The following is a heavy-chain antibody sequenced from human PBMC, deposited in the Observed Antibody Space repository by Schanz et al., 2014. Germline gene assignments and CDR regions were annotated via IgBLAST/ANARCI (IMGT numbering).Heavy chain of an antibody. V-gene: IGHV1-18*01. Sequence: QVQLVQSGAEVKKPGASVRVSCKVSGYAFTTYGISWVRQAPGQGLEWMGWISAYNGHTDYAQKLQGRVTLTTDTSTSTAYMELRSLRSDDTALYYCTRGGYSYALSAFDIWGQGTMVTVSS. D-gene: IGHD5-18*01. CDR3: TRGGYSYALSAFDI. J-gene: IGHJ3*02. CDR1: GYAFTTYG. CDR2: ISAYNGHT.